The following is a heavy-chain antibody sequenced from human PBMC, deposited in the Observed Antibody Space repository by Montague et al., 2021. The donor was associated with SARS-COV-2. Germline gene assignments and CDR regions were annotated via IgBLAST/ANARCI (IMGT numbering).Heavy chain of an antibody. CDR2: INQGGAP. V-gene: IGHV4-34*01. J-gene: IGHJ3*02. CDR3: ARGRPVQGSSRHFDSISSGALDI. CDR1: RGSFSNYY. Sequence: SETLSLTCALSRGSFSNYYWTWIRQSPGKGLEWIGEINQGGAPNYTPSLKSRVTISLDTSKKQISLKLNSVTVADTAVFFCARGRPVQGSSRHFDSISSGALDIWAQGSLVIVSS. D-gene: IGHD3-9*01.